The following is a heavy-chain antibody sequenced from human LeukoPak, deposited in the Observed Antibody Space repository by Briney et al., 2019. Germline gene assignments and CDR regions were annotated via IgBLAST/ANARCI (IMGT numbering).Heavy chain of an antibody. CDR1: GYTFTSYG. J-gene: IGHJ6*03. CDR3: AREFSGVSSSSADYYYYMDV. Sequence: GASVNVSCKASGYTFTSYGISWVRQAPGQGLEWMGWISAYNGNTNYAQKLQGRVTMTTDTSTSTAYMELRSPRSDDTAVYYCAREFSGVSSSSADYYYYMDVWGKGTTVTVSS. CDR2: ISAYNGNT. V-gene: IGHV1-18*01. D-gene: IGHD6-6*01.